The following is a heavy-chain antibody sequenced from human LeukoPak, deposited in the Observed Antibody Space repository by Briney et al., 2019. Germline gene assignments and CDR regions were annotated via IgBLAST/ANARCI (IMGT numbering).Heavy chain of an antibody. V-gene: IGHV4-59*12. Sequence: SETLSLTCTVSGDSITSYYWSWVRQPPGKGLEWIGYIYYTGSTNYNPSLKSRVTISVDTSKNQFSLKLSSVTAADTAVYYCARDFAYDSSGYYHINWFDPWGQGTLVTVSS. D-gene: IGHD3-22*01. CDR1: GDSITSYY. J-gene: IGHJ5*02. CDR3: ARDFAYDSSGYYHINWFDP. CDR2: IYYTGST.